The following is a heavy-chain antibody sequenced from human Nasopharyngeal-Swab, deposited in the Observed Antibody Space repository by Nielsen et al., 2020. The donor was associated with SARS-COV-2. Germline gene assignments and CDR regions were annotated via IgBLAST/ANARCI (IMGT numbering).Heavy chain of an antibody. CDR1: GFTFSSYA. CDR2: ISASGAGT. V-gene: IGHV3-23*01. D-gene: IGHD6-13*01. CDR3: AEDRLGDMAAAGTSYYGMDV. J-gene: IGHJ6*02. Sequence: GESLKISCAASGFTFSSYAMSWVRQAPGKGLEWVSAISASGAGTYFADSVKGRFTISRDNSKNTLYLQMNNLRAEDTAVYYCAEDRLGDMAAAGTSYYGMDVWGQGTTVTVSS.